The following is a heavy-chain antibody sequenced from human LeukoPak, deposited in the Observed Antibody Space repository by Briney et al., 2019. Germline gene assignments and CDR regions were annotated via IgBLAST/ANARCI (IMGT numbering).Heavy chain of an antibody. CDR1: GFTFSDYY. Sequence: GGSLRLSCAASGFTFSDYYMSWIRQAPGKGLEWVSYISSSSSYTNYADSVKGRFTISRDKAKNSLYLQMNSLRAEDTAVYYCARVGLAIDAFDIWGQVTMVTVSS. V-gene: IGHV3-11*05. CDR3: ARVGLAIDAFDI. D-gene: IGHD6-19*01. CDR2: ISSSSSYT. J-gene: IGHJ3*02.